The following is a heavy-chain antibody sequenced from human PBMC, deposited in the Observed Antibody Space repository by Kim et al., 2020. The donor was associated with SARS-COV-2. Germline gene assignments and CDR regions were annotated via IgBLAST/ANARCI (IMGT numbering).Heavy chain of an antibody. Sequence: GGSLRLSCAASGFTFSSYGMHWVRQAPGKGLEWVAVISYDGSNKYYADSVKGRFTISRDNSKNTLYLQMNSLRAEDTAVYYCASLNWDFDYWGQGTLVTVSS. D-gene: IGHD7-27*01. CDR1: GFTFSSYG. CDR3: ASLNWDFDY. J-gene: IGHJ4*02. CDR2: ISYDGSNK. V-gene: IGHV3-30*03.